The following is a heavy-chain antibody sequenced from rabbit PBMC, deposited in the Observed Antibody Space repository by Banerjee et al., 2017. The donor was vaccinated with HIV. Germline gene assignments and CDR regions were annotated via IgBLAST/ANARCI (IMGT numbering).Heavy chain of an antibody. V-gene: IGHV1S45*01. CDR1: GFSFSSRYY. Sequence: QEQLVESGGGLVQPEGSLTLTCTASGFSFSSRYYMCWVRQAPGKGLEWIACIHTGSSGATYHASWAKGRFTISITSSTTVTLQMTSLTAADTATYFCARLGWIGVEFNLWGPGTLVTVS. D-gene: IGHD4-1*01. J-gene: IGHJ4*01. CDR3: ARLGWIGVEFNL. CDR2: IHTGSSGAT.